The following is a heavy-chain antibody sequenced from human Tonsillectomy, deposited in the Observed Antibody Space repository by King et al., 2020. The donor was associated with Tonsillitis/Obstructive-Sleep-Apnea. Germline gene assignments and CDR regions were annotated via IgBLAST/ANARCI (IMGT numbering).Heavy chain of an antibody. CDR2: ISSSSSYI. D-gene: IGHD3-9*01. Sequence: VQLVESGGGLVKPGGSLRLSCAASGFTFSSYSMNWVRQAPGKGLEWVSSISSSSSYIYYADSVKGRFTISRDNAKNSLYLQMNSLRAEDPAVYYCARDHTTYYDILTGYHDAFDIWGQGTMVTVSS. V-gene: IGHV3-21*01. J-gene: IGHJ3*02. CDR3: ARDHTTYYDILTGYHDAFDI. CDR1: GFTFSSYS.